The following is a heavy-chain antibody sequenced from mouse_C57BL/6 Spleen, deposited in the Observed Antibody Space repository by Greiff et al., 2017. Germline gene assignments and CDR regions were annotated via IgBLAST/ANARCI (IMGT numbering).Heavy chain of an antibody. Sequence: EVQLQQSGPELVKPGASVKMSCKASGYTFTDYNMHWVKQSHGKSLEWIGYINPNNGGTSYNQKFKGKATLTVNKSSSTAYMELRSLTSEDSAVYDCARGFITTGNYWGQGTTLTVSS. CDR3: ARGFITTGNY. J-gene: IGHJ2*01. V-gene: IGHV1-22*01. D-gene: IGHD1-1*01. CDR2: INPNNGGT. CDR1: GYTFTDYN.